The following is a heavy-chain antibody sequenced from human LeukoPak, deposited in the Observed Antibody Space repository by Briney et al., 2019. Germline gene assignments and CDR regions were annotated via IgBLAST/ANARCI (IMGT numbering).Heavy chain of an antibody. Sequence: GESLRISCKGSGYSFTTYWISWVRQVPGKGLEWMGRIDPSDSYTNYRPSFQGHVTISADKSISTAYLQLSSLQASDTAMYYCARRELTPKRFFDYWGQGTLVTVSS. D-gene: IGHD4-23*01. J-gene: IGHJ4*02. CDR3: ARRELTPKRFFDY. V-gene: IGHV5-10-1*01. CDR2: IDPSDSYT. CDR1: GYSFTTYW.